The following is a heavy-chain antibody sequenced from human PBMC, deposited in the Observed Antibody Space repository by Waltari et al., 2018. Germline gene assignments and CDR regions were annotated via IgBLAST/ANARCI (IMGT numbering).Heavy chain of an antibody. CDR1: GFTFSSYA. V-gene: IGHV3-23*03. Sequence: EVQLLESGGGLVQPGGSLRLSCAASGFTFSSYAMSWVRQGSGKGLEWVSVIYSGGSSTYYADSVKGRFTISRDNSKNTLYLQMNSLRAEDTAVYYCAKSYGDYSFDYWGQGTLVTVSS. J-gene: IGHJ4*02. CDR3: AKSYGDYSFDY. D-gene: IGHD4-17*01. CDR2: IYSGGSST.